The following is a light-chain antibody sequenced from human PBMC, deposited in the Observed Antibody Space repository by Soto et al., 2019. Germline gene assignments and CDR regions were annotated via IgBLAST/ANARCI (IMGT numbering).Light chain of an antibody. V-gene: IGKV3-20*01. Sequence: EIVLTQSPGTLSLSPGKRATLSCKTSQSVSRSYLAWYQQKPGQAPRLLIYGAASRATGIPDRFSGSGSETDFTLTISRLEPEDSSVYYCQQYGSSPLTVGSGSKVDIK. CDR3: QQYGSSPLT. CDR2: GAA. J-gene: IGKJ3*01. CDR1: QSVSRSY.